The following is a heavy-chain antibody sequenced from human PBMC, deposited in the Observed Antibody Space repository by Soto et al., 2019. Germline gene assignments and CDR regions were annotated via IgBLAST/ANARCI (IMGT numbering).Heavy chain of an antibody. D-gene: IGHD6-19*01. J-gene: IGHJ6*02. CDR1: CGSISSGSYY. Sequence: PSETLSVTCTVSCGSISSGSYYWGWIRQPPGKGLEWIGSIYYSGSTYYNPSLKSRVTISVDTSKNQFSLKLSSVTAADTAVYYCAIFPMGGWCSYYYGMDVWGQGTTVTVSS. V-gene: IGHV4-39*01. CDR2: IYYSGST. CDR3: AIFPMGGWCSYYYGMDV.